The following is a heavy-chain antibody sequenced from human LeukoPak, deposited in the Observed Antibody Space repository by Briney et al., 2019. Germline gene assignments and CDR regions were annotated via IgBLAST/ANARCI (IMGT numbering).Heavy chain of an antibody. CDR1: GFTFNNYG. V-gene: IGHV3-33*06. CDR2: IWYDGSNK. CDR3: AKDSRLLTYYFDY. D-gene: IGHD1-20*01. Sequence: PGGFLRLSCAASGFTFNNYGMHWVRQAPGKGLGWVAVIWYDGSNKHYADSVKGRFTISRGNSKNALYLQMNSLRAEDTAVYYCAKDSRLLTYYFDYWGQGTLVTVSS. J-gene: IGHJ4*02.